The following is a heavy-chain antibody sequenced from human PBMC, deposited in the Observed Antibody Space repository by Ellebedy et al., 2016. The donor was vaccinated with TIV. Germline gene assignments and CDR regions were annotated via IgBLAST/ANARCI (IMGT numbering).Heavy chain of an antibody. CDR2: ISGSGGST. CDR3: AKEVVPAALNDVFDL. Sequence: PGGSLRLSCTASGFSFSSYAMSWVRQAPGKGPEWVSSISGSGGSTYYADSVKGRCTISRDNSKNMLYLQMNSLRAEDTAVYYCAKEVVPAALNDVFDLWGQGTKVTVSS. J-gene: IGHJ3*01. D-gene: IGHD2-2*01. V-gene: IGHV3-23*01. CDR1: GFSFSSYA.